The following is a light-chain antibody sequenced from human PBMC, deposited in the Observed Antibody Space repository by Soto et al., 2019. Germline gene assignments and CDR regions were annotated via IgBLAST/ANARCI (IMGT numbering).Light chain of an antibody. V-gene: IGKV3-20*01. CDR2: GAS. CDR3: QHYGGSPLYT. CDR1: QSVSSY. J-gene: IGKJ2*01. Sequence: EIVLTQSPATLSLSPGERATLSCRASQSVSSYLAWYQQKPGQAPRLLIYGASSRATGIPDRFSGSGSGTDFTLTISRLEPEDFAVYYCQHYGGSPLYTFGQGTKVDIK.